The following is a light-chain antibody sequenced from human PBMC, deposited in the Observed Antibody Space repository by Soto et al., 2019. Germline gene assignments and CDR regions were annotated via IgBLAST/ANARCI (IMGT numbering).Light chain of an antibody. CDR1: QSVSNNY. Sequence: EVTLTQSPGTLSLSPGERATLSCRASQSVSNNYLAWYQQNPDQAPRLLIYGASNRATGIPDRCSGSGAGTDFTLTSSRLEPDDFAVYCCQQYGSSGTFGQGTKVDIK. V-gene: IGKV3-20*01. J-gene: IGKJ1*01. CDR3: QQYGSSGT. CDR2: GAS.